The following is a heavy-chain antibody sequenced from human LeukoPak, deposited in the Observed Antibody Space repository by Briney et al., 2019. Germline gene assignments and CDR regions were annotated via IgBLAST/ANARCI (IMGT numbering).Heavy chain of an antibody. V-gene: IGHV3-43*01. CDR2: ITRDGGWT. CDR1: GFTFDEYT. CDR3: ATDRFRYFDY. J-gene: IGHJ4*02. D-gene: IGHD3-16*01. Sequence: PGGSLRLSCAASGFTFDEYTMHWVRQPPGKGLELVSLITRDGGWTYYADSVRGRFTISRDNSKNSLALQMNSLRTEDTAFYYCATDRFRYFDYWGQGTLVTVSS.